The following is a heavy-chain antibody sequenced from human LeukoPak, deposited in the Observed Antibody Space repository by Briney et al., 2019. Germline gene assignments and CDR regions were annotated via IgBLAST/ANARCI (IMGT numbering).Heavy chain of an antibody. CDR1: GGSISSYY. V-gene: IGHV4-4*07. CDR3: ASSRRACSSTSCKAFDI. J-gene: IGHJ3*02. D-gene: IGHD2-2*01. CDR2: IYTSGST. Sequence: PSETLSLTCTVSGGSISSYYWSWIRQPAGKGLEWIGRIYTSGSTNYNPSLKSRVTMSVDTSKNQFSLKLSPVTAADTAVYYCASSRRACSSTSCKAFDIWGQGTMVTVSS.